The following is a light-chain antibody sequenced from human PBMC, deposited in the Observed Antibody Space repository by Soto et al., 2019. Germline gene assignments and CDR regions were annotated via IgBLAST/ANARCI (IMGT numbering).Light chain of an antibody. Sequence: EIVMTQSPATLSVSPGERVTLSCRASESVGSKLAWYQQKPGHAPSLLIYAASTRATGIPARFSGSGSGTEFTLTISGLQSEDFAVYYCQQYNNWPPWTFAQGTKVDIK. CDR1: ESVGSK. CDR2: AAS. CDR3: QQYNNWPPWT. V-gene: IGKV3-15*01. J-gene: IGKJ1*01.